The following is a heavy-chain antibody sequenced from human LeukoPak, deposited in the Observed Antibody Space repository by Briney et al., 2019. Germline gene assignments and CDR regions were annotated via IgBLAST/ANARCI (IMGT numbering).Heavy chain of an antibody. CDR2: ISYDGSNK. CDR3: AKDFIMVRGVIGLGWFDP. V-gene: IGHV3-30*18. Sequence: PGRSLRLSCAASGFTFSSYGMHWVRQAPGKGLEWVAVISYDGSNKYYADSVKGRFTISRDNSKNTLYLQMNSLRAEETAVYYCAKDFIMVRGVIGLGWFDPWGQGTLVTVSS. CDR1: GFTFSSYG. J-gene: IGHJ5*02. D-gene: IGHD3-10*01.